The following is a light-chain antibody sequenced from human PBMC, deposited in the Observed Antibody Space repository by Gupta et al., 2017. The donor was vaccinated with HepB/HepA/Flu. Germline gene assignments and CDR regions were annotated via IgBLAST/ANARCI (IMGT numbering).Light chain of an antibody. J-gene: IGKJ4*01. V-gene: IGKV1-27*01. Sequence: DVQMTQSPSSLSASVGDRFTITCRASQDISNYLAWYQQIGGKVPRLLIYTASTVTSGVPSSISGSGFGTDFNLTITIRHPDDVANYYCQKENNSFITFGRGTKLEIK. CDR1: QDISNY. CDR2: TAS. CDR3: QKENNSFIT.